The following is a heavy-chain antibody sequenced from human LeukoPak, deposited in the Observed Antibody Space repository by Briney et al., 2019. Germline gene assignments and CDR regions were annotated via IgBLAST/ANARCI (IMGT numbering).Heavy chain of an antibody. V-gene: IGHV3-30*02. CDR2: IRYDGSNK. J-gene: IGHJ6*02. CDR1: GFTFSSYG. CDR3: AKASPYGSGSYYGMDV. D-gene: IGHD3-10*01. Sequence: GGSLRLSCAASGFTFSSYGMHWVRQAPGKGLEWVAFIRYDGSNKYYADSVKRRFTISRDNSKNTLYLQMNSLRAEDTAVYYCAKASPYGSGSYYGMDVWGQGTTVTVSS.